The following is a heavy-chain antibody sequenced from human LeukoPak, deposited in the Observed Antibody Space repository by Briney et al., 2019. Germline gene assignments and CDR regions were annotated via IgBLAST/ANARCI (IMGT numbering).Heavy chain of an antibody. V-gene: IGHV4-34*01. CDR1: GGSFSGYY. CDR2: INHSGST. J-gene: IGHJ5*02. Sequence: PSETLSLTCAVYGGSFSGYYWSWIRQPPGKGLEWIGEINHSGSTNYNPSLKSRVTISVDTSKNQFSLKLSSVTAADTAVYYCARGFIAAAGDWFDPWGQGTLVTVSS. CDR3: ARGFIAAAGDWFDP. D-gene: IGHD6-13*01.